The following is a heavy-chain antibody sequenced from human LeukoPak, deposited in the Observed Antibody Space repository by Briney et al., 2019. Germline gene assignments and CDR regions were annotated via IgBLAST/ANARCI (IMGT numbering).Heavy chain of an antibody. CDR2: IRSKANSYAT. J-gene: IGHJ4*02. Sequence: PGGSLRLSCAASGFTVSSNYMSWVRQAPGKGLEWVGRIRSKANSYATAYAASVKGRFTISRDDSKNTAYLQMNSLKTEDTAVYYCTSYGSFDYWGQGTLVTVSS. V-gene: IGHV3-73*01. CDR1: GFTVSSNY. CDR3: TSYGSFDY. D-gene: IGHD4-17*01.